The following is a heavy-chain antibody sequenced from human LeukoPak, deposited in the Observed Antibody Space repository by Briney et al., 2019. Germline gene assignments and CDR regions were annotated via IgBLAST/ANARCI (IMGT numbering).Heavy chain of an antibody. Sequence: PSETLSLTCTVYGGSISSSSYYWGWIRQPPGKGLEWIGSIYYSGSTYYNPSLKSRVTISVDTSKNQFSLKLSSVTAADTAVYYCARPKWELLVDAFDIWVQGTMVTVSS. V-gene: IGHV4-39*01. J-gene: IGHJ3*02. CDR2: IYYSGST. D-gene: IGHD1-26*01. CDR1: GGSISSSSYY. CDR3: ARPKWELLVDAFDI.